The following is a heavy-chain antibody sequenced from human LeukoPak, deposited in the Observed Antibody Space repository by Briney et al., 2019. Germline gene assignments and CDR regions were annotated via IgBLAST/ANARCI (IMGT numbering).Heavy chain of an antibody. J-gene: IGHJ4*02. CDR1: GFTFSSYS. CDR3: ARDGGEDDYVWGSYRTYYFDY. D-gene: IGHD3-16*02. Sequence: GGSLRLSCAASGFTFSSYSMNWARQAPGKGLEWVSSISSSSSYIYYADSVKGRFTISRDNAKNSLYLQMNSLRAEDTAVYYCARDGGEDDYVWGSYRTYYFDYWGQGTLVTVSS. CDR2: ISSSSSYI. V-gene: IGHV3-21*01.